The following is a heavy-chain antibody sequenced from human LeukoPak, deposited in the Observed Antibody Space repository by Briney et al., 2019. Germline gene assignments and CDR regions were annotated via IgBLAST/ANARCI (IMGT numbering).Heavy chain of an antibody. J-gene: IGHJ4*02. D-gene: IGHD1-14*01. V-gene: IGHV4-39*02. Sequence: KTSKTLSLTCTVSGGSISSSSYYWGWIRQPPGKGLEWVGSIYYSGSTYYNPSLKSRVTISVDTSKNEFSLKLSSVTAADTAVYYCARDYLAEGYFDYWGQGTLVTVSS. CDR1: GGSISSSSYY. CDR2: IYYSGST. CDR3: ARDYLAEGYFDY.